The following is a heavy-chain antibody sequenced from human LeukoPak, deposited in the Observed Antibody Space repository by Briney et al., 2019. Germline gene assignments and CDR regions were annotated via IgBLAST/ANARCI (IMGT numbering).Heavy chain of an antibody. J-gene: IGHJ5*02. V-gene: IGHV3-30-3*01. CDR2: ISYDGSNK. Sequence: GGSLRLSCAASGFTFSSYAMHWVRQAPGKGLEWVAVISYDGSNKYYADSVKGRFTISRDNSKNTLYLQMNSLRAEDTAVYYCARGYSSTLEVFDPWGQGTLVTVSS. D-gene: IGHD6-13*01. CDR1: GFTFSSYA. CDR3: ARGYSSTLEVFDP.